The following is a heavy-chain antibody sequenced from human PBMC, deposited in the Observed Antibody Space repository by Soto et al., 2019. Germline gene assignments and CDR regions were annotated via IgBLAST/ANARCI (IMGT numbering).Heavy chain of an antibody. CDR3: ARYIPGVRYYGMDV. CDR1: GFTFSSYA. Sequence: GGSLRLSCAASGFTFSSYAMKWVRQAPGKGLEWVSLIGESGTPTYYADSVKGRFTISRDNSGNTLFLEMYSLRAEDTAVYYCARYIPGVRYYGMDVWGQGTTVTVSS. D-gene: IGHD2-2*01. J-gene: IGHJ6*02. CDR2: IGESGTPT. V-gene: IGHV3-23*01.